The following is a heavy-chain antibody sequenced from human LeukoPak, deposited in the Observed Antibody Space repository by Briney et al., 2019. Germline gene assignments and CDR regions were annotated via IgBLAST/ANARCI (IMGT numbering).Heavy chain of an antibody. CDR3: AGYSSWSGPGFGELNWFDP. Sequence: ASVKVSCKASGGTFSSYAIRWVRQAPGQGLEWMGRIIPILGIANYAHKFQGRVTITADKSTSTAYMELSSLRSEDKAVYYCAGYSSWSGPGFGELNWFDPWGQGTLVTVSS. CDR1: GGTFSSYA. V-gene: IGHV1-69*04. CDR2: IIPILGIA. D-gene: IGHD6-6*01. J-gene: IGHJ5*02.